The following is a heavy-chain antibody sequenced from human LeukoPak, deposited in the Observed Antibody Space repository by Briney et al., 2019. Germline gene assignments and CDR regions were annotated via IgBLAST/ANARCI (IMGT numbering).Heavy chain of an antibody. Sequence: GASVKVSCKASGYTFTGYYMHWVRQAPGQGLEWMGRINPNSGGRNYAQKFQGRVTMTRDTSISTAYMELSRLRSDDTAVYYCASYIPPAAGDDYWGQGTLVTVSS. J-gene: IGHJ4*02. CDR2: INPNSGGR. D-gene: IGHD6-13*01. CDR1: GYTFTGYY. CDR3: ASYIPPAAGDDY. V-gene: IGHV1-2*06.